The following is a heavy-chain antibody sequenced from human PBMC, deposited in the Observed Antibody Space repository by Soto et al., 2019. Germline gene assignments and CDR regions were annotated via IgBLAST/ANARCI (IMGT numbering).Heavy chain of an antibody. Sequence: GGSLRLSCAASGFTVSNYHMNWVRRAPGKGLEWVSVIYTAGSADFADSVKGRFSISRDDSKNTLYLQMSSLRAEDTAVYYCVKGDSTSWYYYWGQGTLVTVSS. J-gene: IGHJ4*02. CDR1: GFTVSNYH. V-gene: IGHV3-66*01. CDR3: VKGDSTSWYYY. D-gene: IGHD6-13*01. CDR2: IYTAGSA.